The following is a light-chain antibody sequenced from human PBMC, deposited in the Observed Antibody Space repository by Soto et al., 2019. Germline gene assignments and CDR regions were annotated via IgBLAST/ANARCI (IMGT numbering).Light chain of an antibody. CDR3: PPHYISRT. J-gene: IGKJ1*01. V-gene: IGKV3-20*01. Sequence: ENELTQSAGSLGLAPGDRATLSCRTSQSISSRHLAWYQQRPGQAPRLLIYDSSKRATGIPERFSGSGSGTDFALPLSRLEPEDFAVYYCPPHYISRTFGQGTKVDIK. CDR1: QSISSRH. CDR2: DSS.